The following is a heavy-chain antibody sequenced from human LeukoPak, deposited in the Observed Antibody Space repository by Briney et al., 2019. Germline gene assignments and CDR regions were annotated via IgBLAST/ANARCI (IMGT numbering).Heavy chain of an antibody. J-gene: IGHJ5*02. CDR3: ARGGTSALEWFGP. CDR1: GDSISSYY. CDR2: IYNSGST. D-gene: IGHD3-3*01. Sequence: SETLSLTCTVSGDSISSYYWSWIRQPPGKGLEWIGYIYNSGSTKYNPSLKSRVTISIDTSKNQFSLEVNSVTAADTAVYYCARGGTSALEWFGPWGQGTLVTVSS. V-gene: IGHV4-59*01.